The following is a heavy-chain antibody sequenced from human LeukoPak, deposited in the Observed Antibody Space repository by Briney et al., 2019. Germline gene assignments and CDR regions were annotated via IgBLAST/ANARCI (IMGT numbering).Heavy chain of an antibody. V-gene: IGHV1-46*01. J-gene: IGHJ4*02. D-gene: IGHD2-15*01. CDR1: GYTFTSNY. CDR2: IYPRDGST. CDR3: ARDGWYTLPRY. Sequence: ASVKVSCKASGYTFTSNYIHWVRQAPGQGLEWMGMIYPRDGSTSYAQKFQGRVTMTRDTSTSTVYMELSSLRSEDTAVYYCARDGWYTLPRYWGQGTLVTVSS.